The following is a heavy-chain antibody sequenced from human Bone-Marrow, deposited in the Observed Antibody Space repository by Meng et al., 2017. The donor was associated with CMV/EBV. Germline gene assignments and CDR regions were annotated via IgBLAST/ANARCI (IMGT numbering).Heavy chain of an antibody. D-gene: IGHD3-10*01. CDR3: ARGPRGQPTPGDY. CDR2: IRYDGSNK. J-gene: IGHJ4*02. V-gene: IGHV3-30*02. Sequence: GESLKISCKASGYTFSSYGMHWVRQAPGKGLEWVAFIRYDGSNKYYADSVKGRFTISRDNSKNTLYLQMNSLRAEDTAVYYCARGPRGQPTPGDYWGQGTLVTVSS. CDR1: GYTFSSYG.